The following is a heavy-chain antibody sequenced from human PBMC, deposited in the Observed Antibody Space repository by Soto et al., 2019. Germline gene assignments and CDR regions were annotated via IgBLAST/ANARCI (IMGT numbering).Heavy chain of an antibody. V-gene: IGHV3-66*01. J-gene: IGHJ3*02. D-gene: IGHD3-10*01. CDR2: IYSGGST. CDR1: GFTVSSNY. CDR3: AREGITMVRGIRHARAFDI. Sequence: GSLRLSCAASGFTVSSNYMSWVRQAPGKGLEWVSVIYSGGSTYYADSVKGRFTISRDNSKNTLYLQMNSLRAEDTAVYYCAREGITMVRGIRHARAFDIWGQGPMVTVSS.